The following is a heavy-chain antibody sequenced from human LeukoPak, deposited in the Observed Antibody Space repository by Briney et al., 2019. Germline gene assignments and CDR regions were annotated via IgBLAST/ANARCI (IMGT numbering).Heavy chain of an antibody. D-gene: IGHD3-3*01. CDR1: GFTFSNYA. CDR3: AKESADFWSGYYLRINYHGMDV. CDR2: ITTSGGST. J-gene: IGHJ6*02. V-gene: IGHV3-23*01. Sequence: GGSLRLSCAASGFTFSNYAMSWVRQAPGKGLEWVSAITTSGGSTYYADSVKGRFTISRDNSKNTLYLQMNSLRAEDTAVYYCAKESADFWSGYYLRINYHGMDVWGQGTTVTVSS.